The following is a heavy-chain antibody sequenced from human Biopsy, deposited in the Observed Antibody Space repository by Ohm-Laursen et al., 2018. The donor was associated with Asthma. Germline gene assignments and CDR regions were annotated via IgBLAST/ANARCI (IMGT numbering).Heavy chain of an antibody. J-gene: IGHJ6*02. V-gene: IGHV1-69*01. CDR1: GYSLTDLS. CDR3: ARPSPNRDILYYYYHMDV. CDR2: IMTVFGTT. Sequence: SSVKVSCKISGYSLTDLSMHWVRQAPGQGLEWLGGIMTVFGTTNYAQKFQGRVTITADESTSTAYMEVTSLRSEDTAIYYCARPSPNRDILYYYYHMDVWGQGTTVSVSS. D-gene: IGHD3-3*02.